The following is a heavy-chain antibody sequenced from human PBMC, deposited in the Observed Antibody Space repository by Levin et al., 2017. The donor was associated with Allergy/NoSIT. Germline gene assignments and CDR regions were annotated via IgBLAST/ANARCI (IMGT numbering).Heavy chain of an antibody. J-gene: IGHJ6*02. Sequence: GSLRLSCTVSGVSISSYYWSWIRQPPGKGLEWIGYISYSGSTNYNPSLKSRVTISVDTSKNQFSLKLYSVTAADTAVYYCARDRTVVSNTVYYYGMDVWGQGTTVTVSS. D-gene: IGHD4-23*01. V-gene: IGHV4-59*01. CDR3: ARDRTVVSNTVYYYGMDV. CDR2: ISYSGST. CDR1: GVSISSYY.